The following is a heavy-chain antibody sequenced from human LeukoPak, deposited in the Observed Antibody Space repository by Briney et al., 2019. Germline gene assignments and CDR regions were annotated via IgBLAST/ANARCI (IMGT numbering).Heavy chain of an antibody. Sequence: GRSLRLSCAASGFTFSSYGMHWVRQAPGKGLEWVAVIWYDGSNKYYADSVKGRFTISRDNSKNTLYLQMNSLRAEDTAVYYCARMYSNYVWTYYYYGMDVWGQGTTVTVSS. CDR3: ARMYSNYVWTYYYYGMDV. CDR1: GFTFSSYG. D-gene: IGHD4-11*01. CDR2: IWYDGSNK. J-gene: IGHJ6*02. V-gene: IGHV3-33*01.